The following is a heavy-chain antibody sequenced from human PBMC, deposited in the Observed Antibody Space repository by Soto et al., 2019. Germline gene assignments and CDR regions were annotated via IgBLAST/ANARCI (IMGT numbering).Heavy chain of an antibody. J-gene: IGHJ6*02. CDR3: ASVGESYDILTGYYVKYGMDV. CDR1: GFTFSSYA. Sequence: HPGGSLRLSCAASGFTFSSYAMSWARQAPGKGLEWVSAISGSGGSTYYADSVKGRFTISRDNSKNTLYLQMNSLRAEDTAVYYCASVGESYDILTGYYVKYGMDVWGQGTTVTVSS. V-gene: IGHV3-23*01. D-gene: IGHD3-9*01. CDR2: ISGSGGST.